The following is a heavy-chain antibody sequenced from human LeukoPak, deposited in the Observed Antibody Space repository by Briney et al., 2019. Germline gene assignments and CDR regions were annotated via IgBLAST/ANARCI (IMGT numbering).Heavy chain of an antibody. CDR2: ISSSRYI. V-gene: IGHV3-21*01. Sequence: GGSLRLSCAASGFTFSSYSMNWVRQAPGKGLEWVSSISSSRYIYYADSVKGRFTISRDNAKNSLYLQMNSLRVDDTAVYYCARSPPLPHWGQGTLVTVSS. J-gene: IGHJ4*02. CDR3: ARSPPLPH. CDR1: GFTFSSYS.